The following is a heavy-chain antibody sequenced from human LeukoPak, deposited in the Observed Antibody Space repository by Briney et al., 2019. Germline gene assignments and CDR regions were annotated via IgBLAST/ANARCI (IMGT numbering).Heavy chain of an antibody. D-gene: IGHD3-22*01. CDR3: ARDIGGSYYDSSGWLDP. CDR2: IYYSGST. V-gene: IGHV4-59*01. CDR1: GGSISTYY. Sequence: SETLSLTCTVSGGSISTYYWNWIRQPPGKGLEWIGYIYYSGSTNYNPSLKSRVTISVDTSKNQFSLKLSSVTAADTAVYYCARDIGGSYYDSSGWLDPWGQGTLVTVSS. J-gene: IGHJ5*02.